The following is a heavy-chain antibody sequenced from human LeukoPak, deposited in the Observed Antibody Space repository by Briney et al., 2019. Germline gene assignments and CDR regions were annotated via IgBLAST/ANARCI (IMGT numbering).Heavy chain of an antibody. CDR1: GFTFSSYW. D-gene: IGHD3-9*01. CDR2: ISTSSSYI. V-gene: IGHV3-21*06. Sequence: GGSLRLSCAASGFTFSSYWMSWVRQAPGKGLEWVSFISTSSSYIYYADSVKGRFTISRHNAKNSLYLEMNSLRAEDTAVYYCARDSGGYFDRNHFDYWGQGTLVTVSS. CDR3: ARDSGGYFDRNHFDY. J-gene: IGHJ4*02.